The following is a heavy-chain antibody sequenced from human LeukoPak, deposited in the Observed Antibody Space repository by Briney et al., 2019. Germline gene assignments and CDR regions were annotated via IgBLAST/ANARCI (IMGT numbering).Heavy chain of an antibody. D-gene: IGHD3-16*01. CDR2: IYYSGST. V-gene: IGHV4-34*01. Sequence: SETLSLTCAVYGGSFSGYYWGWIRQPPGKGLEWIGSIYYSGSTYYNPSLKSRVTISVDTSKNQFSLKLSSVTAADTAVYYCARMGVPPPSDAFDIWGQGTMVTVSS. CDR1: GGSFSGYY. J-gene: IGHJ3*02. CDR3: ARMGVPPPSDAFDI.